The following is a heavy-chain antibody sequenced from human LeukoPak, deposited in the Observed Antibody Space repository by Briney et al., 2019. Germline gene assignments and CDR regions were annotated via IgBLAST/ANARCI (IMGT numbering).Heavy chain of an antibody. Sequence: GGSLRLSCAASGFTFSSYGMQWVRQAPGKGLEWVANIKQDGSEKYYVDSVKGRFTISRDNAKNSLYLQMNSLRAEDTAVYYCARVGYYDYVWGSYRPHYYFDYWGQGTLVTVSS. CDR1: GFTFSSYG. V-gene: IGHV3-7*01. J-gene: IGHJ4*02. CDR2: IKQDGSEK. CDR3: ARVGYYDYVWGSYRPHYYFDY. D-gene: IGHD3-16*02.